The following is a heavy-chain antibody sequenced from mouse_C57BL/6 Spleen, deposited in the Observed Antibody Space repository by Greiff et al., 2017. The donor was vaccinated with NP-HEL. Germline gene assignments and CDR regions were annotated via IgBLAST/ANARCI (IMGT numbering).Heavy chain of an antibody. CDR2: INPSNGGT. D-gene: IGHD1-1*01. CDR1: GYTFTSYW. J-gene: IGHJ4*01. Sequence: QVHVKQPGTELVKPGASVKLSCKASGYTFTSYWMHWVKQRPGQGLEWIGNINPSNGGTNYNEKFKSKATLTVDKSSSTAYMQLSSLTSEDSAVYYCARSVFNYGSSYYAMDYWGQGTSVTVSS. CDR3: ARSVFNYGSSYYAMDY. V-gene: IGHV1-53*01.